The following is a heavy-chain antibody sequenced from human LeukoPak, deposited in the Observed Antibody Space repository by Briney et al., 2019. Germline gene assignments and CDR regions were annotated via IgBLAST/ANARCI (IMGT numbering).Heavy chain of an antibody. V-gene: IGHV4-39*07. CDR1: GDSISSSSYY. J-gene: IGHJ4*02. CDR2: IYYRGTT. CDR3: ARRSYNSPLRY. D-gene: IGHD3-10*01. Sequence: PSETLSLTCTVSGDSISSSSYYWGWIRQPPGKGLEWLGTIYYRGTTYYNPSLKSRVTISVDTSKNQFSLKLSSVTAADTAVYYCARRSYNSPLRYWGQGTLVTVSS.